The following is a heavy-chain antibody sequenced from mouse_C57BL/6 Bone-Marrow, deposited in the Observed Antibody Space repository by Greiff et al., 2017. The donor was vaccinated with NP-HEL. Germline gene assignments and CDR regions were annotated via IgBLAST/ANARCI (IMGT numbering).Heavy chain of an antibody. J-gene: IGHJ4*01. CDR3: ARPSDYYGSSYYYAMDY. Sequence: EVQLVESGGGLVQPGGSLKLSCAASGFTFSDYYMYWVRQTPEKRLEWVAYISNGGGSPYYPDTVKGRFTISRDNAQTTLYLQMGRLKSEDTAMYYCARPSDYYGSSYYYAMDYWGQGTSVTVSS. CDR2: ISNGGGSP. CDR1: GFTFSDYY. V-gene: IGHV5-12*01. D-gene: IGHD1-1*01.